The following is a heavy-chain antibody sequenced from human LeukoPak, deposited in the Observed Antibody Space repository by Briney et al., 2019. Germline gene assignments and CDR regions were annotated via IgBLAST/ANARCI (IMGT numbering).Heavy chain of an antibody. CDR3: TVFGDPNH. CDR1: GFTGSNNY. Sequence: GGSLRLSCAASGFTGSNNYVSWVRQAPGMGLEWVSAIHSSGATCYADSVKGRFTISRDTSKNTLYLQISSLRVEDTAVYYCTVFGDPNHWGQGTLVTVSS. V-gene: IGHV3-53*01. J-gene: IGHJ5*02. D-gene: IGHD4-17*01. CDR2: IHSSGAT.